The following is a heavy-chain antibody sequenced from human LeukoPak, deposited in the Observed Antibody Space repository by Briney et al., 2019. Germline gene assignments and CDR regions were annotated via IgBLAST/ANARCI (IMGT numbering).Heavy chain of an antibody. V-gene: IGHV3-33*08. CDR3: AREEGVRGYSYGYYYYGMDV. Sequence: GTSLRLSCAASGFTFSSYSMHWVRQAPGKGLEWVAVIWYDGSNKYYADSVKGRFTISRDNSKNTLYLQMNSLRAEDTAVYYCAREEGVRGYSYGYYYYGMDVWGKGTTVTVSS. J-gene: IGHJ6*04. CDR2: IWYDGSNK. D-gene: IGHD5-18*01. CDR1: GFTFSSYS.